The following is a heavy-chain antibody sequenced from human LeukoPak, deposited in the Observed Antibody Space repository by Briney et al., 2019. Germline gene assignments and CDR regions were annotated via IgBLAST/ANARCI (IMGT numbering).Heavy chain of an antibody. CDR3: ARGASGIQLWFFDP. D-gene: IGHD5-18*01. J-gene: IGHJ5*02. CDR1: GFTFSSYL. V-gene: IGHV3-7*01. Sequence: RGSLRLSCAASGFTFSSYLLSWVRQAPGKGLEWVANIKQDGSEKYYVDSVKGRFTISRDNAKSSLYLQMNSLRAEDTAVYYCARGASGIQLWFFDPWGQGTLVTVSS. CDR2: IKQDGSEK.